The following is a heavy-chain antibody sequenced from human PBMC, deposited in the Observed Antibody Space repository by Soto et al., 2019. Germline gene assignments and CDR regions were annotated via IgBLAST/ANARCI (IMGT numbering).Heavy chain of an antibody. Sequence: QLQLQESGPGLVKPSETLSLTCTVSGGSISSSSYYWGWIRQPPGKGLEWIGSIYYSGSTYYNPSLKSRVTISVDTSKNQFSLNLSSVTAADTAVYYCVTGRGYTYGRSAFDIWGQGTMVTVSS. V-gene: IGHV4-39*01. J-gene: IGHJ3*02. CDR2: IYYSGST. D-gene: IGHD5-18*01. CDR3: VTGRGYTYGRSAFDI. CDR1: GGSISSSSYY.